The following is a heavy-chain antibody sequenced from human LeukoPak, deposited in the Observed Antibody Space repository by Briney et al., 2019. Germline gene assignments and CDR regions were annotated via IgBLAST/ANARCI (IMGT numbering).Heavy chain of an antibody. CDR3: ARVQQLGHDFDY. J-gene: IGHJ4*02. CDR2: INHSGST. V-gene: IGHV4-34*01. Sequence: SETLSLTCAVYGGSFSGHYWSWIRQPPGKGLEWIGEINHSGSTNYNPSLKSRVTISVDTSKNQFSLKLSSVTAADTAVYYCARVQQLGHDFDYWGQGTLVTVSS. CDR1: GGSFSGHY. D-gene: IGHD6-13*01.